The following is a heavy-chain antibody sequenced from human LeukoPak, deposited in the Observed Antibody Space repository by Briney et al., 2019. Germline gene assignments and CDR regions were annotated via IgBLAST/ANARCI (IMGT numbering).Heavy chain of an antibody. V-gene: IGHV5-51*01. CDR3: ARATGIAVDYYFDY. J-gene: IGHJ4*02. CDR1: GYSFTNNW. CDR2: TYPGDSNT. D-gene: IGHD6-19*01. Sequence: GESLKISCKGSGYSFTNNWIGWVRQMPGKGLEWMGITYPGDSNTRYSPSFQGQVTISADKSISSAYLQWSSLKASDTAMYYCARATGIAVDYYFDYWGQGTLVTVSS.